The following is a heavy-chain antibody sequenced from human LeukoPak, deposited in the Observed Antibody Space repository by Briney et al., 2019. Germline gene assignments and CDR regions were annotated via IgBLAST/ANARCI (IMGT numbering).Heavy chain of an antibody. Sequence: GGSLRLSCAASGFTFDDYAMHWVRQAPGKGLEWVSGISWNSGSIGYADSVKGRFTISRDNAKNSLYLQMNSLGAEDTALYYCAKASPVVPAALDYWGQGTLVTVSS. V-gene: IGHV3-9*01. J-gene: IGHJ4*02. CDR3: AKASPVVPAALDY. CDR1: GFTFDDYA. D-gene: IGHD2-2*01. CDR2: ISWNSGSI.